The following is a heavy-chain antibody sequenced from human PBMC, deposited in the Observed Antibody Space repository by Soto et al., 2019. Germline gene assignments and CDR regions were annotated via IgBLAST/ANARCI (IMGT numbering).Heavy chain of an antibody. CDR3: ARVGVPGYCSSTSCYYYYYYGMDV. D-gene: IGHD2-2*01. J-gene: IGHJ6*02. CDR2: ISAYNGNT. Sequence: ASVKVSCKASGYTFTSYGISWVRQAPGQGLEWMGWISAYNGNTNYAQKLQGRVTMTTDTSTSTAYMELRRLRSDDTAVYDCARVGVPGYCSSTSCYYYYYYGMDVWGQGTTVTVSS. V-gene: IGHV1-18*01. CDR1: GYTFTSYG.